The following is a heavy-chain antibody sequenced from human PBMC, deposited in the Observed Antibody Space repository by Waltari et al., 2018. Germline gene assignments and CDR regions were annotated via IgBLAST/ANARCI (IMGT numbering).Heavy chain of an antibody. Sequence: QVQLVQPGAEVKEPGASVKVSCRAAGYSFPTFGTHWVRQAPGHGLEWMGWSSGYSGNANYEQKLQGRVTMTTDTSTSTAYLELRGLRPDDTAVYYCARGGGPRTIVAVTFDYWGQGTLVTVSS. CDR1: GYSFPTFG. CDR2: SSGYSGNA. J-gene: IGHJ4*02. CDR3: ARGGGPRTIVAVTFDY. D-gene: IGHD6-19*01. V-gene: IGHV1-18*01.